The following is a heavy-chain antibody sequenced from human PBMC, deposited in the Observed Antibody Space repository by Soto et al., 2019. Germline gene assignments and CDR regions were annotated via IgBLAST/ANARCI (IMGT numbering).Heavy chain of an antibody. CDR1: GGSISSGGNY. Sequence: QVQLQESRPGLVKSSQTLSLTCTVSGGSISSGGNYWSWIRQHPGKGLEWIGYIYHSGSTYYNPSLKSRVTISVDTSKNQFSLKLNSVTAADTAVYYCARARMVRGVIYYYGMDVWGQGTTVTVSS. J-gene: IGHJ6*02. CDR2: IYHSGST. V-gene: IGHV4-31*03. CDR3: ARARMVRGVIYYYGMDV. D-gene: IGHD3-10*01.